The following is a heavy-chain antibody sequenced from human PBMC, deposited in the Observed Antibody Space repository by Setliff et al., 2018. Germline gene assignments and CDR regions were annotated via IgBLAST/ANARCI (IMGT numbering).Heavy chain of an antibody. D-gene: IGHD3-22*01. V-gene: IGHV1-69*13. CDR3: ARDALYDSNDRNSYYGNWLDP. Sequence: SVKVSCQASGGSFSNYAIIWVRQAPGQGPEWMGGIIPIYGSTNNAEEFQGRVTFSADESMSTVYMELSSLTSADTALYYCARDALYDSNDRNSYYGNWLDPWGQGTLVTVSS. J-gene: IGHJ5*02. CDR2: IIPIYGST. CDR1: GGSFSNYA.